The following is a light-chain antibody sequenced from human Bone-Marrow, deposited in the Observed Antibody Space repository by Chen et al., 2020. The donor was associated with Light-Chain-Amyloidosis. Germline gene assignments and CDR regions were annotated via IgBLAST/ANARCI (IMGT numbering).Light chain of an antibody. CDR2: RDN. J-gene: IGLJ2*01. Sequence: SYELTQPPSVSVSPGQTARLTCSGDDLPTKYAYWYQQKPGQAPVLVIHRDNERPSGISERFSGSSSGTTATLTISGVHAEDEADYHCQSADSSGTYEVIFGGGTKLTVL. CDR3: QSADSSGTYEVI. CDR1: DLPTKY. V-gene: IGLV3-25*03.